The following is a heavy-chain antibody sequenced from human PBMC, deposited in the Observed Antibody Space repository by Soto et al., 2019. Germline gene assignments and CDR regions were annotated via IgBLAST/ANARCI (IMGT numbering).Heavy chain of an antibody. Sequence: GGSLRLSCTASGFTFGDYAMTWVRQAPGKGLEWVGFIRSKAYGGTTEYAASVKGRFTISRDDSKSIAYLQMNSLKPEDTAVYYCTRVPEGIVGATTGAFDLWGQGTMVTVSS. D-gene: IGHD1-26*01. CDR1: GFTFGDYA. CDR2: IRSKAYGGTT. V-gene: IGHV3-49*04. CDR3: TRVPEGIVGATTGAFDL. J-gene: IGHJ3*01.